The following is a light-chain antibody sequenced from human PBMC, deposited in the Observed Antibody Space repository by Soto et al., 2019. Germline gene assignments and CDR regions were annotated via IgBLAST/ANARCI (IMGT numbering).Light chain of an antibody. V-gene: IGLV1-44*01. CDR3: AVLDDSLNGYV. J-gene: IGLJ1*01. CDR2: SNY. CDR1: SSNIGSNP. Sequence: QSVLTQPPSASGTPGQRVTISCSGSSSNIGSNPVNWYQQLPGTAPKLLIYSNYQRPSGVPDRFSGSKSGTSASLATSGLQSEDEADYYCAVLDDSLNGYVFGTGTKLTVL.